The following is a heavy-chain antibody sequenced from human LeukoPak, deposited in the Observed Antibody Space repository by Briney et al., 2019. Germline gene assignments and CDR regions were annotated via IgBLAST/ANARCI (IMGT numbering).Heavy chain of an antibody. CDR2: IRSKANSYAT. J-gene: IGHJ4*02. D-gene: IGHD6-19*01. V-gene: IGHV3-73*01. CDR1: GFTFSGSA. Sequence: PGGSLRLSCAASGFTFSGSAMHWVRQASGKGLEWVGRIRSKANSYATAYAASVKGRFTISRDDSKNTAYLQMNSLKTEDTAVYYCTRLSSRVAGDYWGQGTLVTVSS. CDR3: TRLSSRVAGDY.